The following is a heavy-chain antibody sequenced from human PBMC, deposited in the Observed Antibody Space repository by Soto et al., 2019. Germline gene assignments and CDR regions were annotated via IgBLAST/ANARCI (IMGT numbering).Heavy chain of an antibody. CDR3: ARMGYCTNGVCIYYYYYGMDV. V-gene: IGHV4-4*02. CDR1: GGSISSSNW. Sequence: PSETLSLTCAVSGGSISSSNWWSWVRQPAGKGLEWIGEIYHSGSTNYNPSLKSRVTISVDKSKNQFSLKLSSVTAADTAVYYCARMGYCTNGVCIYYYYYGMDVWGQGTTVT. D-gene: IGHD2-8*01. J-gene: IGHJ6*02. CDR2: IYHSGST.